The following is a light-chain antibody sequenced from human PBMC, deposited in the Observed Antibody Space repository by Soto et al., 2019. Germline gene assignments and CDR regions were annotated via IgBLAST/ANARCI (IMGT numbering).Light chain of an antibody. CDR2: EVN. J-gene: IGLJ3*02. CDR1: SSDVGNFDR. V-gene: IGLV2-18*02. CDR3: SSYSSSSTLWV. Sequence: QSALTQPPSVSGSPGQSVAISCTGTSSDVGNFDRVSWYQQPPGTAPKLIISEVNNRPSGVPDRFSGSKSGNTASLTISGLQAEDEADYYCSSYSSSSTLWVFGGGTKVTVL.